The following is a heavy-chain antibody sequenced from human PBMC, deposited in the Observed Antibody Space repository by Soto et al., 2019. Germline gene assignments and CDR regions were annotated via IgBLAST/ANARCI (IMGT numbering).Heavy chain of an antibody. D-gene: IGHD3-22*01. CDR2: ISSSGSTI. Sequence: LSCAASGFTFSSYEMNWVRQAPGKGLEWVSYISSSGSTIYYADSVKGRFTISRDNAKNSLYPQMNSLRAEDTAVYYCARGHNPDDSSGYFRIGLDGMDVWGQGTTVTSP. J-gene: IGHJ6*02. V-gene: IGHV3-48*03. CDR3: ARGHNPDDSSGYFRIGLDGMDV. CDR1: GFTFSSYE.